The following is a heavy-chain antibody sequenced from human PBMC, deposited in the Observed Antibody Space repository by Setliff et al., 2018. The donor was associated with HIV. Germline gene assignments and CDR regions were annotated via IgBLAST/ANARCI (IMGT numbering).Heavy chain of an antibody. CDR1: GFTLSNYG. Sequence: PGGSLRLSCAASGFTLSNYGMHWVRQAPGKGLEWVAVIWYDGSNKYYADSVKGRFAISRDNSKNTLYLKMNSLSAEDTAVYYCANHGRGPNSGGSRNYYFMDVWGKGTTVTVSS. D-gene: IGHD6-19*01. CDR3: ANHGRGPNSGGSRNYYFMDV. J-gene: IGHJ6*03. CDR2: IWYDGSNK. V-gene: IGHV3-33*06.